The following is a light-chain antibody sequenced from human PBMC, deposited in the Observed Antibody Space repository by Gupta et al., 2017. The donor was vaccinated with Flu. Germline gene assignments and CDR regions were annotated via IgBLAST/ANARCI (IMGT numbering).Light chain of an antibody. Sequence: ITCTGDALKKLDAYWFPQKPGQAAVLLIYNDCQRPKRRPGLFSGSSSGTTGTLAIIGIQADHAMDYSCQSADSWGTTPVVFGGGTKLTVL. CDR2: NDC. J-gene: IGLJ2*01. V-gene: IGLV3-25*03. CDR3: QSADSWGTTPVV. CDR1: ALKKLD.